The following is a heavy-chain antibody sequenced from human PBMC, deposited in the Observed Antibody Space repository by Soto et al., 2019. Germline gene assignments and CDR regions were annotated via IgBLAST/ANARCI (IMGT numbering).Heavy chain of an antibody. D-gene: IGHD6-19*01. CDR2: IRRKANSYTT. Sequence: EVQLVESGGGLVQPGGSLRLSCAASGLIFSDYHMDWVRQAPGKGLEWVGSIRRKANSYTTEYAASVKGSFTISRDDSKKSLYLQMTSLKSEDTAVYYCAMLGGWSGGSSGMDVWGQGTTVTVSS. CDR3: AMLGGWSGGSSGMDV. J-gene: IGHJ6*02. V-gene: IGHV3-72*01. CDR1: GLIFSDYH.